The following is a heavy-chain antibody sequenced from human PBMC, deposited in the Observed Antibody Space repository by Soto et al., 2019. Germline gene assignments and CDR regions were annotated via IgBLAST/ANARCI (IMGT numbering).Heavy chain of an antibody. Sequence: GGSLRLSCAASGFTFSSYAMSWVRQAPGKGLEWVSAISGSGGSTYYADSVKGRFTISRDNSKNTRFLQMKSLRAEDTAVYYCAKDPNIVVVVAAVDHDYWGQGTLVTVSS. V-gene: IGHV3-23*01. D-gene: IGHD2-15*01. J-gene: IGHJ4*02. CDR1: GFTFSSYA. CDR2: ISGSGGST. CDR3: AKDPNIVVVVAAVDHDY.